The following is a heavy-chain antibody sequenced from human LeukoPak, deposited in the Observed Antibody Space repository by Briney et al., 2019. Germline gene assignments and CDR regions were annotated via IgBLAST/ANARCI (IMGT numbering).Heavy chain of an antibody. CDR2: IYSSGST. Sequence: SQTLSLTCTVSGGSISSGGYFWNWIRQLPGKGLEWIGYIYSSGSTYNPPLKSRVIISLDTSKNQFSLKLNSVTAADTAVYYCARGGKKTAMVTSWGQGTLVAVSS. CDR3: ARGGKKTAMVTS. CDR1: GGSISSGGYF. V-gene: IGHV4-31*03. D-gene: IGHD5-18*01. J-gene: IGHJ4*02.